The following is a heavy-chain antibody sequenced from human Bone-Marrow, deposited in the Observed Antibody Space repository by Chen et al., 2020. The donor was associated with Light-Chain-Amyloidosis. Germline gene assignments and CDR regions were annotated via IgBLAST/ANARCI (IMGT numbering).Heavy chain of an antibody. Sequence: QLQMQESGPGLVKASETLSLTCTVSGGSISTDTHYWAWIRQPPGKGLEGIGTLYYTGRNYYNPSLKSRVTISADTSRNQFSLRLTSVTAADTAVYYCVRERFRAVGVGGDYYGMDVWGQGTTVTVSS. CDR3: VRERFRAVGVGGDYYGMDV. J-gene: IGHJ6*02. D-gene: IGHD6-19*01. CDR1: GGSISTDTHY. CDR2: LYYTGRN. V-gene: IGHV4-39*02.